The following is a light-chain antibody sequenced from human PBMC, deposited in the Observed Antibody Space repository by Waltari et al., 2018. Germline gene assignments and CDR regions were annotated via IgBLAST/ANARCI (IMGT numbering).Light chain of an antibody. Sequence: EIVLTQSPGTLSLSPGERGTLSCRASQSVSRFLAWYQQIPGQPPRLLIYGASTRATGIPDRCSGSGSGTDFSLTISRLEPEDFAVYYCQKYDRLPATFGQGTKVEIK. J-gene: IGKJ1*01. CDR3: QKYDRLPAT. V-gene: IGKV3-20*01. CDR2: GAS. CDR1: QSVSRF.